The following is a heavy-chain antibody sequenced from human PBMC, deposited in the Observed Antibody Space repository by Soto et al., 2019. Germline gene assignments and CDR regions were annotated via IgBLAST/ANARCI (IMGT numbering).Heavy chain of an antibody. CDR1: GYSFTNYW. CDR3: AKRKDASGSGYFCNGMDV. V-gene: IGHV5-10-1*01. D-gene: IGHD3-10*01. CDR2: IDPGDSNT. J-gene: IGHJ6*02. Sequence: LGESLKISCKGSGYSFTNYWINWVRQMPGKGLEWMCRIDPGDSNTNYSPSFQGHVTISADKSISTAYLKWSSLRASDTAIYYCAKRKDASGSGYFCNGMDVWGQGTTVTVSS.